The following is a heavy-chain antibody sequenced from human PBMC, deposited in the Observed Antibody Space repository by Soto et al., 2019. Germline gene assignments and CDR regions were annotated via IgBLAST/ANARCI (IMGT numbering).Heavy chain of an antibody. V-gene: IGHV3-21*01. CDR1: GFTFSSYS. D-gene: IGHD1-26*01. Sequence: XVFLRLYCAASGFTFSSYSKNWVRQAPGKGLEWVSSISSSISYIYYADSVKGRFTISRDNAKNSLYLQMNSLRAEDTAVYYCARPSRASYSSDAFDICGQRTMVTVSS. CDR3: ARPSRASYSSDAFDI. CDR2: ISSSISYI. J-gene: IGHJ3*02.